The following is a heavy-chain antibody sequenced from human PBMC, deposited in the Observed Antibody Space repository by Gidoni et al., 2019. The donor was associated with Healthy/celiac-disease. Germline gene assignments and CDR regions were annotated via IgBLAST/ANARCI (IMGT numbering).Heavy chain of an antibody. J-gene: IGHJ2*01. V-gene: IGHV1-69*04. D-gene: IGHD4-17*01. CDR2: IIPILGIA. CDR1: GGTFSSYA. CDR3: ATSPSYGDYVRGYWYFDL. Sequence: QVQMVQSGAEVKKPGSSVKVSCKASGGTFSSYAISWVRQAPGQGLEWMGRIIPILGIANYAQKFQGRVTITADKSTSTAYMELSSLRSEDTAVHYCATSPSYGDYVRGYWYFDLWGVAPWSLSPQ.